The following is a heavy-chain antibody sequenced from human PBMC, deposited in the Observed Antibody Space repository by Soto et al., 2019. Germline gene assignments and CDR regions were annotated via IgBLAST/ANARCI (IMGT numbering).Heavy chain of an antibody. J-gene: IGHJ4*02. CDR3: AKDISYYGLGRYPIVDY. D-gene: IGHD3-10*01. Sequence: VQLVESGGGLVQPGRSLRLSCAASGFTFDHYAMHWVRQVPGKGLEWVSGISWNSGSIGYADSVKGRFTISRDNAKNSLYLQMNSLRAEDTALYYCAKDISYYGLGRYPIVDYWGQGTLVTVSS. V-gene: IGHV3-9*01. CDR2: ISWNSGSI. CDR1: GFTFDHYA.